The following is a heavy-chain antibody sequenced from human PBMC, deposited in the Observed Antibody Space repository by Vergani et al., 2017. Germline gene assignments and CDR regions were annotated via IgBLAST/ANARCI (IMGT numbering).Heavy chain of an antibody. CDR2: IRRDGIT. D-gene: IGHD2-8*01. CDR3: AREGYCTNGVCFTLFDV. CDR1: GGSFNDYW. Sequence: QAQLQQWGAGLLKPSETLSLTCAIYGGSFNDYWWTWIRQPPGKGLEWIGEIRRDGITHYCPSLKSRVTISIDTTTHQFSLTLRSVTATDTAVYYCAREGYCTNGVCFTLFDVWGQGALVTVSS. J-gene: IGHJ4*02. V-gene: IGHV4-34*01.